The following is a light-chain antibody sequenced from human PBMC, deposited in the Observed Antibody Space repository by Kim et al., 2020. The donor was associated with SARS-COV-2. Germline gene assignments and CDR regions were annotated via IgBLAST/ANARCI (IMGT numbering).Light chain of an antibody. CDR2: RNR. Sequence: RQTATLSCTENRNTVGNEGIFWLQRHKGHPPNLLSYRNRDRPSGISEKFSASRSGNAASLTISGIQPEEEADYYCLAWDASPRGWILGGGTQLTVL. CDR3: LAWDASPRGWI. CDR1: RNTVGNEG. J-gene: IGLJ2*01. V-gene: IGLV10-54*01.